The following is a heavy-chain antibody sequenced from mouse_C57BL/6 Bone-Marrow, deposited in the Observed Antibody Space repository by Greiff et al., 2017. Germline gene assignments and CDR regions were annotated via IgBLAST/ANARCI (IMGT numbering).Heavy chain of an antibody. CDR3: AREGGLPCYFDV. CDR1: GYSFTDYN. J-gene: IGHJ1*03. Sequence: VQLKQSGPELVKPGASVKISCKASGYSFTDYNLNWVKQSNGKSLEWIGVINPNYGTTSYNQKFKCKATLTVVQSSITAYLQLNSLTSEDSAVDYCAREGGLPCYFDVWGTGTTVTVSS. D-gene: IGHD2-4*01. V-gene: IGHV1-39*01. CDR2: INPNYGTT.